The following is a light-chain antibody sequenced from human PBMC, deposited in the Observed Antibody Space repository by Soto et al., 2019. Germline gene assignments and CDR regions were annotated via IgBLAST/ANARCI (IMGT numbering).Light chain of an antibody. CDR1: HSINKY. J-gene: IGKJ3*01. V-gene: IGKV1-39*01. CDR2: AAS. Sequence: DIQMTQSPSSLSASIGDRVTITCRASHSINKYLSWYRQKPGEAPKLLIHAASTLQTGIPSRFSGSGSGTDFTLIVNSLQSEDFATYFCQQSHSAPFTFGPGTKVEIK. CDR3: QQSHSAPFT.